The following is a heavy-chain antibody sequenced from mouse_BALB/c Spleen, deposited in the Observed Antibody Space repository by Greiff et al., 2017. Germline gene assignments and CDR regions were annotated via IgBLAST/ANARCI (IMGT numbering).Heavy chain of an antibody. CDR2: ISYDGSN. Sequence: DVHLVESGPGLVKPSQSLSLTCSVTGYSITSGYYWNWIRQFPGNKLEWMGYISYDGSNNYNPSLKNRISITRDTSKNQCFLKLNSVTTEDTATYYCAREGYDYDPFFAYWGQGTLVTVSA. V-gene: IGHV3-6*02. CDR3: AREGYDYDPFFAY. J-gene: IGHJ3*01. D-gene: IGHD2-4*01. CDR1: GYSITSGYY.